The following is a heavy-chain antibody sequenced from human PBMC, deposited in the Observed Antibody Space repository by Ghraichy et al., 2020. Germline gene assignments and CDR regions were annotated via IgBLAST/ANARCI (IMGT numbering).Heavy chain of an antibody. Sequence: SETLSLTCTVSGGSISSYYWSWIRQPPGEGLEWIGYIYYSGSTYYNPSLKSRVTISVDTSKNQFSLKLSSVTAADTAVYYCARVASGWYYIDYWGQGTLVTVSS. CDR3: ARVASGWYYIDY. V-gene: IGHV4-59*01. J-gene: IGHJ4*02. D-gene: IGHD6-19*01. CDR2: IYYSGST. CDR1: GGSISSYY.